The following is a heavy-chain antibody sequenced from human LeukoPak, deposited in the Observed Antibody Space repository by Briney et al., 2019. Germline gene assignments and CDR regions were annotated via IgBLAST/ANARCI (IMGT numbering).Heavy chain of an antibody. J-gene: IGHJ5*02. CDR2: IYSGGST. V-gene: IGHV3-53*01. CDR3: ARSRFGQDPYWIGP. Sequence: GGSLRLSCAASGFTVSSNYMSWVRQAPGKGLEWVAVIYSGGSTYYADSVRGRFTISRDNSKNTLYLQLNSLRAEDTAVYYCARSRFGQDPYWIGPWGQGALVTVSS. CDR1: GFTVSSNY. D-gene: IGHD3-16*01.